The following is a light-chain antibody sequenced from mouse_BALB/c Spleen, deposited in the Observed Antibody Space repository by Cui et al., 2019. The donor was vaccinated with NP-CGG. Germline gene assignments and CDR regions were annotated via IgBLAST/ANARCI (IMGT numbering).Light chain of an antibody. V-gene: IGLV1*01. CDR3: ALWYSNHWV. Sequence: QAVVHQESVFTTSPGETVTLTCRSSTGAVTTSNYANWVQEKPDHLFTGLIGGTNNRAPGVPARFSGSLIGDKAALTITGAQTEDEAIYFCALWYSNHWVFGGGTKLTVL. CDR1: TGAVTTSNY. J-gene: IGLJ1*01. CDR2: GTN.